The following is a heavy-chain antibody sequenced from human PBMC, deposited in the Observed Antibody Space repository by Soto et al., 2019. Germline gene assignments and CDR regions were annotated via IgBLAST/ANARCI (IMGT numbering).Heavy chain of an antibody. CDR2: IRSKTDSGPT. CDR1: GFTFDKVC. Sequence: EVQLVESGGGLVQPGGSLRLSCAASGFTFDKVCMNWVRQAPGKGLEWVGRIRSKTDSGPTDYAAPVKGRFTISRDDSQHMIYLQMNSMKTDDTAMYFCTTGRDDLLYWGQGTLVTVSS. V-gene: IGHV3-15*07. D-gene: IGHD1-26*01. J-gene: IGHJ4*02. CDR3: TTGRDDLLY.